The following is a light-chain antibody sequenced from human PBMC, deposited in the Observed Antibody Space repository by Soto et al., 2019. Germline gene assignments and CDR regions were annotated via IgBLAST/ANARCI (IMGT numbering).Light chain of an antibody. J-gene: IGLJ2*01. CDR1: SSDVGSYNL. Sequence: QSVLTQPASVSGSPGQSITISCTGTSSDVGSYNLVSWYQHHPGKAPKFIIYEDNKRPSGVSNLFSGSKSGNTASLTISGLQAEDEADYYCCAFVRSNALLFGGGTKVTVL. V-gene: IGLV2-23*01. CDR3: CAFVRSNALL. CDR2: EDN.